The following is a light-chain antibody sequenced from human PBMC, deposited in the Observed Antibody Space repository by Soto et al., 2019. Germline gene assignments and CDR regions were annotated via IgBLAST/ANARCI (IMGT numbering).Light chain of an antibody. J-gene: IGKJ1*01. CDR3: QQSYRLPRT. V-gene: IGKV1-39*01. CDR2: AAS. CDR1: QRISGH. Sequence: DIQMTQSPSSLSASVGDSVTNTYRASQRISGHGHLYQQKAGKAPSLLIYAASNLQSGVPSRFSGTGYRTDFTLTISSVQPEDFATYYCQQSYRLPRTFGQGTKVDI.